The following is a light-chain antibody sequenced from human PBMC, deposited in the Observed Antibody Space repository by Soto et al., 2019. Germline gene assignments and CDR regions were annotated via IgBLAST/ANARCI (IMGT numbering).Light chain of an antibody. Sequence: EIVLTQSPGTLSLSPGERATLSCRASQRISSSYLAWYQHKPGQAPRLLLYGASSRATGIPDRFSGSGSGTDFTLTISRLEPEDFAVYYCLHYGRSPPYTFGQGTNLEIK. CDR3: LHYGRSPPYT. V-gene: IGKV3-20*01. CDR2: GAS. CDR1: QRISSSY. J-gene: IGKJ2*01.